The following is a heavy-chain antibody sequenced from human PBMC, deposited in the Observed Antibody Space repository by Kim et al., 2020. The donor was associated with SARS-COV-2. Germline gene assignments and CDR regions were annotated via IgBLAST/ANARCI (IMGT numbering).Heavy chain of an antibody. Sequence: SETLSLTCAVSGGSISSSNWWSWVRQPTGKGLEWIGEIYHSGSTNYNPSLKSRVTISVDKSKNQFSLKLSSVTAADTAVYYCARVPLGQWEGRLDYWGQGTLVTVSS. V-gene: IGHV4-4*02. D-gene: IGHD3-16*01. J-gene: IGHJ4*02. CDR3: ARVPLGQWEGRLDY. CDR1: GGSISSSNW. CDR2: IYHSGST.